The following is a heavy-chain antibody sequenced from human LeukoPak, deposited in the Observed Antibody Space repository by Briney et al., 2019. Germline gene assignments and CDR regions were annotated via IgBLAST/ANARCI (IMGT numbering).Heavy chain of an antibody. D-gene: IGHD1-26*01. V-gene: IGHV3-66*04. CDR1: GFIFSNHA. CDR3: VGHLTAAYSGIYSWGY. J-gene: IGHJ4*02. CDR2: IYSGGST. Sequence: GGSLRLSCAASGFIFSNHAMSWVRQAPGKGLEWVSVIYSGGSTYYADSVKGRFTISRDNSKNTLYLQMNSLRAEDTAVYYCVGHLTAAYSGIYSWGYWGQGTLVTVSS.